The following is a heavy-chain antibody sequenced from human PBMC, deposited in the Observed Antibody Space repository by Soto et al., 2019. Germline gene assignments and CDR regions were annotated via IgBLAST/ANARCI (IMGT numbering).Heavy chain of an antibody. CDR2: ISVYNGNT. D-gene: IGHD3-16*01. Sequence: ASVKVSCKASGYTFSSSSISWVRQAPGQGLECMGWISVYNGNTNYAQTLQGRVTMSTDTSTGTAYMELKSLRSDDTAVYYCARNASGGFDSWGQGTLVTVS. CDR1: GYTFSSSS. CDR3: ARNASGGFDS. V-gene: IGHV1-18*01. J-gene: IGHJ4*02.